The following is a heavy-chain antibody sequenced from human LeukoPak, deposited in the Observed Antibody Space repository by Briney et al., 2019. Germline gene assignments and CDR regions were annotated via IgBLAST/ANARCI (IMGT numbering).Heavy chain of an antibody. CDR3: TTGYDYGDLKAFDY. Sequence: GRSLRLSCAASGFTFSSYGMHWVRQAPGKGLEWVAVIWYDGSNKYYADSVKGRFTISRDNSKNTLYLQMNSLRAEDTAVYYCTTGYDYGDLKAFDYWGQGTLVTVSS. CDR2: IWYDGSNK. J-gene: IGHJ4*02. CDR1: GFTFSSYG. V-gene: IGHV3-33*01. D-gene: IGHD4-17*01.